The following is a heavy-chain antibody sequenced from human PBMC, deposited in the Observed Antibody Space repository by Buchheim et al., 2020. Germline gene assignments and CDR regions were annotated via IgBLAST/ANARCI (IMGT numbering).Heavy chain of an antibody. CDR1: GFTFSSYA. J-gene: IGHJ4*02. Sequence: QVQLVESGGGVVQPGRSLRLSCAASGFTFSSYAMHWVRQAPGKGLEWVAVISYDGSKKYYADSVKGRFTISRDNSKNTRYLQMNSLRAEDTAVYYCARDSSLITIFGVVTSYYFDYWGQGTL. CDR2: ISYDGSKK. D-gene: IGHD3-3*01. CDR3: ARDSSLITIFGVVTSYYFDY. V-gene: IGHV3-30-3*01.